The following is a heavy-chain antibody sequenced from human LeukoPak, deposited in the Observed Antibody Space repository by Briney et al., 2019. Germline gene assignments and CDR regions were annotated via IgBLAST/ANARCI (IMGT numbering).Heavy chain of an antibody. Sequence: GGSLRLSCAGSGFMFSDYWMSWVRQAPGKGLEWVANIKEDGSKVFYVDSVKGRFTISRDNAKNSMYLQMNSLRAEDSGVYYCARDRYRYSYGGLWGQGALVTVSS. CDR1: GFMFSDYW. CDR2: IKEDGSKV. D-gene: IGHD5-18*01. CDR3: ARDRYRYSYGGL. V-gene: IGHV3-7*01. J-gene: IGHJ4*02.